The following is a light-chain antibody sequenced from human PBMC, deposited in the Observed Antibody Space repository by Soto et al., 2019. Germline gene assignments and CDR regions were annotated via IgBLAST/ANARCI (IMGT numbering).Light chain of an antibody. CDR1: QSVSSY. Sequence: EIVLTHSPATLSLSPGESATLSCRASQSVSSYLAWYQQKPGQAPRLLIYDASSRAPGIPARFSGSGSGTDFILTISSLEPEDFAVYYCQQRSDWPPITFGQGTRLEIK. J-gene: IGKJ5*01. V-gene: IGKV3-11*01. CDR3: QQRSDWPPIT. CDR2: DAS.